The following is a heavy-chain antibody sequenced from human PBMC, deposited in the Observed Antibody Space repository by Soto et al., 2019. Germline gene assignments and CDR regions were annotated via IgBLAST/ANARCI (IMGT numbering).Heavy chain of an antibody. J-gene: IGHJ4*02. CDR1: GGSISSGGYY. Sequence: SETLSLTCTVSGGSISSGGYYWSWIRQHPGKGLEWIGYIYYSGSTYYNPSLKSRVTISVDTSKNQFSLKLSSVTAADTAVYYCARGVEVPAAHFDYWGQGTLVTVSS. CDR3: ARGVEVPAAHFDY. D-gene: IGHD2-2*01. CDR2: IYYSGST. V-gene: IGHV4-31*03.